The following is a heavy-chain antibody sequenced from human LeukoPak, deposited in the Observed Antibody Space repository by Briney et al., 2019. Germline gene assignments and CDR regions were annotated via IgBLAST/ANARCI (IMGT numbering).Heavy chain of an antibody. Sequence: GGSLRLSCAASGFTFSSYWMSWVRQAPGKGLEWVANIKQDGSEKYYVDSVKGRFTISRDNAKNSLYLQMNSLRAEDTAVYYCAKVLSSGWYIYAFDIWGQGSMVTVSS. D-gene: IGHD6-19*01. V-gene: IGHV3-7*01. CDR1: GFTFSSYW. J-gene: IGHJ3*02. CDR2: IKQDGSEK. CDR3: AKVLSSGWYIYAFDI.